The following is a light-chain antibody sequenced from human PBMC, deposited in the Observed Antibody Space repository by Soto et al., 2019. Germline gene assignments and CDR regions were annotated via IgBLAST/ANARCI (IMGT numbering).Light chain of an antibody. J-gene: IGLJ1*01. V-gene: IGLV2-14*01. CDR1: SSDVGGYNY. Sequence: VLPQPASVSGSPGQSITISCTRTSSDVGGYNYVSWYQQHPDKAPKLMIYDVSNRPSGVSNRFSGSKSGNTASLTISGLQAEDEADYYCSSYTSSSTLVFGTGTKVTVL. CDR2: DVS. CDR3: SSYTSSSTLV.